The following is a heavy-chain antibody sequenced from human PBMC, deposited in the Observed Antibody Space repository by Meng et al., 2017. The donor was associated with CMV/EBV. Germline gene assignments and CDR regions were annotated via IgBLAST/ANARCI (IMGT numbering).Heavy chain of an antibody. CDR2: IYWNDDK. D-gene: IGHD5-24*01. CDR1: FSLSTSGVG. V-gene: IGHV2-5*01. Sequence: FSLSTSGVGVGWIRQPPGKALEWLALIYWNDDKRYSPSLKSRLTITKDTSKNQVVLTMTNMDPVDTATYYCAHGPPDVEMATISFDYWGQGTLVTVSS. CDR3: AHGPPDVEMATISFDY. J-gene: IGHJ4*02.